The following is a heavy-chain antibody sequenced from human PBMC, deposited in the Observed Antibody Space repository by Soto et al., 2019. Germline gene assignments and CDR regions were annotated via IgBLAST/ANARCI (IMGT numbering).Heavy chain of an antibody. Sequence: QITLKESGPTLVKPTQTLTVTCTFSGFSLSTSGVGVGWIRQPPGKALEWLALIYWNDDKRYSPSLKSRLTITKDTSKNQVVLTMTNMDPVDTATYYCAHRPYSSSRYGVEFGYWGQGTLVTVSS. CDR1: GFSLSTSGVG. V-gene: IGHV2-5*01. D-gene: IGHD6-13*01. CDR3: AHRPYSSSRYGVEFGY. J-gene: IGHJ4*02. CDR2: IYWNDDK.